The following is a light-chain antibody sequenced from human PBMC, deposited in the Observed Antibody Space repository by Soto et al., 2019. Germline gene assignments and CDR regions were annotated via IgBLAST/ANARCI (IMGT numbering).Light chain of an antibody. CDR1: QSVGNY. Sequence: EIVLTQSPGTLSLSPGERATLSCRASQSVGNYLAWYQQKPGQAPRLLIYGASNRATGIPDRFSARGSGTDFTLTISRLEPEDFAVYYCQQYGSSPPYTFGQGTKLEIK. J-gene: IGKJ2*01. CDR3: QQYGSSPPYT. CDR2: GAS. V-gene: IGKV3-20*01.